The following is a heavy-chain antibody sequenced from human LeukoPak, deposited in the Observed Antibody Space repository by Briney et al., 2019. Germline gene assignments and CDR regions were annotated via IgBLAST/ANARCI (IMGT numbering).Heavy chain of an antibody. V-gene: IGHV3-7*01. J-gene: IGHJ4*02. CDR2: IRQDGSEK. Sequence: GGSLRLSCAASGFTFSSYGMIWVRQAPGKGLEWVANIRQDGSEKYYVASVRGRFTISRDNAKNSLYLQMNSLRGEDTAVYYCARLADYDSSGYFDYWGQGTLVTVSS. D-gene: IGHD3-22*01. CDR1: GFTFSSYG. CDR3: ARLADYDSSGYFDY.